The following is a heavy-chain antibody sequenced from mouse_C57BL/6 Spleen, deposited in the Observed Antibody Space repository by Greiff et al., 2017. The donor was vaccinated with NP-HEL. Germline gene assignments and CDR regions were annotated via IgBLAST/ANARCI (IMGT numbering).Heavy chain of an antibody. Sequence: QVQLKESGTELVKPGASVKLSCKASGYTFTSYWMHWVKQRPGQGLEWIGNINPSNGGTNYNEKFKSKATLTVDKSSSTAYMQLSSLTSEDSAVYYCARRGYSYDSFDYWGQGTLVTVSA. D-gene: IGHD2-4*01. J-gene: IGHJ3*01. CDR2: INPSNGGT. V-gene: IGHV1-53*01. CDR1: GYTFTSYW. CDR3: ARRGYSYDSFDY.